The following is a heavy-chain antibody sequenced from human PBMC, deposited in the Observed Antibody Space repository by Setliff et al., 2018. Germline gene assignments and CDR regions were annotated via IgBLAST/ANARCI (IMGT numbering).Heavy chain of an antibody. D-gene: IGHD3-22*01. CDR2: TYYSGST. Sequence: PSETLSLTCTVSGASISGNSYYWAWIRQPPGRGLEWIASTYYSGSTSYNPFLKSRVTISVDTSNSQFSLKLTSVTAADTAVYYCARAPRYFDPTGSYFDFWGQGTLVTVSS. CDR1: GASISGNSYY. J-gene: IGHJ4*02. V-gene: IGHV4-39*07. CDR3: ARAPRYFDPTGSYFDF.